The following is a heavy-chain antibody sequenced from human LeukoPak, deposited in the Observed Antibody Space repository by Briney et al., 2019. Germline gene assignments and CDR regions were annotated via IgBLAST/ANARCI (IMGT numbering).Heavy chain of an antibody. CDR3: ARAIVSRLDY. CDR2: ISSSDSTI. D-gene: IGHD3-22*01. V-gene: IGHV3-11*04. Sequence: LSLTCAVYGASFSGYYWSWVRQAPGKGLEWVSYISSSDSTIYYADSVKGRFTISRDNAKNSLYLQMNSLRAEDTAVYYCARAIVSRLDYWGQGALVTVSS. CDR1: GASFSGYY. J-gene: IGHJ4*02.